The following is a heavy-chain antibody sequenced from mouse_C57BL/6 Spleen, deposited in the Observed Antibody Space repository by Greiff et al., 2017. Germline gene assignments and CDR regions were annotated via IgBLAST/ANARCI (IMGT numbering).Heavy chain of an antibody. V-gene: IGHV1-15*01. CDR2: IDPETGGT. CDR1: GYTFTDYE. CDR3: TRGMNYYHY. Sequence: QVQLKESGAELVRPGASVTLSCKASGYTFTDYEMHWVKQTPVHGLEWIGAIDPETGGTANNQKFKGKAILTADKSSSTAYMELRSLTSEDSAVYYCTRGMNYYHYWGQGTTLTVSS. J-gene: IGHJ2*01. D-gene: IGHD1-1*01.